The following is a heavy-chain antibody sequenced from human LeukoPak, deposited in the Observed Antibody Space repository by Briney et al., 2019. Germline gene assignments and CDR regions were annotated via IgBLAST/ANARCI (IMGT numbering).Heavy chain of an antibody. D-gene: IGHD6-19*01. V-gene: IGHV3-30-3*01. Sequence: GGSLRLSCAASGFTFSSYAMHWVRQAPGKGLEWVAVISYDGGNKYYADSVKGRFTISRDNSKNTLYLQMNSLRAEDTAVYYCARYSSGWKRGNFDYWGQGTLVTVSS. CDR3: ARYSSGWKRGNFDY. J-gene: IGHJ4*02. CDR1: GFTFSSYA. CDR2: ISYDGGNK.